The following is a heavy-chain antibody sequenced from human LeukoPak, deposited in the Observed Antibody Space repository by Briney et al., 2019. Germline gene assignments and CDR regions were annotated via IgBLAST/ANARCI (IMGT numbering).Heavy chain of an antibody. CDR2: ISYDGSNK. J-gene: IGHJ3*02. CDR3: ARDRGYSYADAFDI. CDR1: GFTFSSYA. V-gene: IGHV3-30*09. Sequence: PGGSLRLSCAASGFTFSSYAMHWVRQAPGKGLEWVAVISYDGSNKYYADSVKGRFAISRDNAKNSLYLQMNSLRAEDTAVYYCARDRGYSYADAFDIWGQGTMVTVSS. D-gene: IGHD5-18*01.